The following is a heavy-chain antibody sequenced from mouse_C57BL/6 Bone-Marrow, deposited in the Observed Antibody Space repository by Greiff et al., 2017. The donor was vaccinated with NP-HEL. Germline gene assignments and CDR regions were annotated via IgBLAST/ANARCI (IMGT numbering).Heavy chain of an antibody. J-gene: IGHJ3*01. Sequence: VQLQQPGAELVKPGASVKVSCKASGYTFTSYWMHWVKQRPGQGLEWIGGIHPSDSDTNYNQKFKGKATLTVDKSSSTAYMQLSSLTSEDSAVYYCAIYYYGRAWFAYWGQGTLVTVSA. CDR2: IHPSDSDT. CDR3: AIYYYGRAWFAY. V-gene: IGHV1-74*01. D-gene: IGHD1-1*01. CDR1: GYTFTSYW.